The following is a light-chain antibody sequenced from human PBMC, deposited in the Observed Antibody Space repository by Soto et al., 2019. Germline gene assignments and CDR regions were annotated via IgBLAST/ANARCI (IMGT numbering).Light chain of an antibody. Sequence: SYELTQPPSVSVAPGQTARITCGGNNIGIKSVHWYQQKPGQAPVLVVYDNSGRPSGIPERFSGSNSGNPATLTISRVEAGDEADYYCQVWDSTSDHYVFGTGTKATVL. CDR3: QVWDSTSDHYV. J-gene: IGLJ1*01. CDR1: NIGIKS. V-gene: IGLV3-21*02. CDR2: DNS.